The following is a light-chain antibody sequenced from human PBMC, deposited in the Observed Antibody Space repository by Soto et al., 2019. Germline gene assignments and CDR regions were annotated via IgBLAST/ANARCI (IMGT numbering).Light chain of an antibody. Sequence: DVPMNQSPSTLSASVGDRVTITCRASQSISSWLAWYLQKPGKAPKLLIYDASSLESGVPSRFSGSGSGTEFTLTISSLQPDDFATYYCQQYNSYSWTFGQGTKVEIK. CDR2: DAS. CDR3: QQYNSYSWT. CDR1: QSISSW. V-gene: IGKV1-5*01. J-gene: IGKJ1*01.